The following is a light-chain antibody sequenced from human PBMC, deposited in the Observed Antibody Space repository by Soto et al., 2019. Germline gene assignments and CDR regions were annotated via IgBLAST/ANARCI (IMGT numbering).Light chain of an antibody. CDR3: QQYGSLIT. V-gene: IGKV3-20*01. CDR2: RAS. J-gene: IGKJ5*01. Sequence: TQYNSTLSASVGDRVTLSCRSSQTVTNDYLAWYQQKPGQALRLLIYRASSGATGIPDRFSGSGSGTDFTLTISGLEPEDFAVYYCQQYGSLITFGQVTRLEIK. CDR1: QTVTNDY.